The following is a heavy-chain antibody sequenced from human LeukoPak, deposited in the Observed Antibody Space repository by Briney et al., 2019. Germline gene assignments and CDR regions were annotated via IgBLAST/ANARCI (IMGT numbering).Heavy chain of an antibody. D-gene: IGHD2-2*01. CDR1: GYTFISYY. J-gene: IGHJ4*02. CDR3: ARAGYCSSTSCSYYFDY. V-gene: IGHV3-30*04. Sequence: SCKASGYTFISYYMHWVRQAPGKGLEWVAVISYDGSNKYYADSVKGRFTISRDNSKNTLYLQMNSLRAEDTAVYYCARAGYCSSTSCSYYFDYWGQGTLVTVSS. CDR2: ISYDGSNK.